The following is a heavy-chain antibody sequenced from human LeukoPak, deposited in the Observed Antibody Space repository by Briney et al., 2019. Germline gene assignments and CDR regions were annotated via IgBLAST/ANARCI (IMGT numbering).Heavy chain of an antibody. J-gene: IGHJ3*02. V-gene: IGHV3-33*06. CDR2: IWYDGSNK. CDR3: AKDRASGYYHDAFDI. D-gene: IGHD3-22*01. Sequence: QPGGSLRLSCAASGFTFSNYWMHWVRQAPGKGLEWVAVIWYDGSNKYYADSVKGRFTISRDNSKNTLYLQMNSLRAEDTAVYYCAKDRASGYYHDAFDIWGQGTMVTVSS. CDR1: GFTFSNYW.